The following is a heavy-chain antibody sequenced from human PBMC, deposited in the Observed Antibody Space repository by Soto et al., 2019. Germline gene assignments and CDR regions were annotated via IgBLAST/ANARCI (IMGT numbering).Heavy chain of an antibody. V-gene: IGHV1-69*02. J-gene: IGHJ6*02. CDR1: GGTFSSYT. Sequence: QVQLVQSGAEVKKPGSSVKVSCKASGGTFSSYTISWVRQAPGQGLEWMGRIIPILGIANNAQKFQGRVTITADKSTSTAYMELSSLRSEDTAVYYCARPTMMTIVDYDGMDVWGQGTTVTVSS. D-gene: IGHD3-22*01. CDR3: ARPTMMTIVDYDGMDV. CDR2: IIPILGIA.